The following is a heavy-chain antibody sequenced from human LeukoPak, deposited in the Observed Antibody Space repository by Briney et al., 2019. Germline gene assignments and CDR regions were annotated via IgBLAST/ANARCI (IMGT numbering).Heavy chain of an antibody. CDR1: GFTFSSYA. V-gene: IGHV3-9*01. Sequence: GGSLRLSCAASGFTFSSYAMSWVRQAPGKGLEWVSGISWNSGSIGYADSVKGRFTISRDNAKNSLYLQMNSLRAEDTALYYCAKVGVSYGSGTSFGAFDIWGQGTMVTVSS. D-gene: IGHD3-10*01. CDR3: AKVGVSYGSGTSFGAFDI. J-gene: IGHJ3*02. CDR2: ISWNSGSI.